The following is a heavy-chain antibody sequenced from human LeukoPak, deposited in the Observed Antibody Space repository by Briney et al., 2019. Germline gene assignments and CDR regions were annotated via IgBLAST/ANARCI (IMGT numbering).Heavy chain of an antibody. Sequence: PSETLSLTCTVSGGSISSYYWSWIRQPPGKGLEWIGYIYYSGSTNYNPSLKSRVTISVDTSKNQFSLKLSSVTAADTAVYYCAREGHYYDSSGYHYGFYAFDIWGQGTMVTVSS. CDR3: AREGHYYDSSGYHYGFYAFDI. CDR2: IYYSGST. J-gene: IGHJ3*02. D-gene: IGHD3-22*01. CDR1: GGSISSYY. V-gene: IGHV4-59*01.